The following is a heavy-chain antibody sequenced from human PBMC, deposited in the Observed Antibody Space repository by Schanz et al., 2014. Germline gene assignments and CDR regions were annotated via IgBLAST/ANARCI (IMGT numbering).Heavy chain of an antibody. Sequence: QVQLIQSGAEVKKPGASVKVSCTASGYTFTSYDINWVRQAPGQGLEWLGWMNPNSGNPGFAQKFRGRVTMTRNNSMSTAYIELHILTSEDTAVYYCAIGQTFDCWGQGTLVTGSS. CDR2: MNPNSGNP. J-gene: IGHJ4*01. CDR3: AIGQTFDC. V-gene: IGHV1-8*01. CDR1: GYTFTSYD.